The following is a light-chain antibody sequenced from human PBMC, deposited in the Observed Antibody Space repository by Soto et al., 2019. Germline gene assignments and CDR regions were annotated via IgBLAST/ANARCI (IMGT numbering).Light chain of an antibody. CDR2: GTS. CDR1: QSVTSY. V-gene: IGKV3-20*01. CDR3: QYYDNSPPCT. J-gene: IGKJ1*01. Sequence: EIVLTQSPGTLSLSPGERATLSCRASQSVTSYLAGYQQKAGQAPRLLIYGTSSRTAGIPDRFSGSGSGTDFTLAISRLEPEDFAVYYCQYYDNSPPCTFGQGTKVEIK.